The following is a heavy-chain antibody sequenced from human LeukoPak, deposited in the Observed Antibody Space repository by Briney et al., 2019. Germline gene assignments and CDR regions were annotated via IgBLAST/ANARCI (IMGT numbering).Heavy chain of an antibody. J-gene: IGHJ4*02. CDR1: GFTFTSYA. V-gene: IGHV3-23*01. CDR2: ISGSGGST. CDR3: AKDSGPSGSHSDY. Sequence: PGGSLRLSCAASGFTFTSYAMNWVRQAPGKGLEWVSTISGSGGSTYYADSVKGRFTISRDNTKDTLYLQMNSLRAEDTAEIYCAKDSGPSGSHSDYWGQGTLVTVSS. D-gene: IGHD1-26*01.